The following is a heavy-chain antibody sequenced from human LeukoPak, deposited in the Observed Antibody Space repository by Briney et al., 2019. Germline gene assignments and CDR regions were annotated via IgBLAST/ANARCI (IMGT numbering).Heavy chain of an antibody. V-gene: IGHV3-11*01. CDR1: GFTFSGYY. Sequence: GGSLRLSCAASGFTFSGYYMSWIRQAPGKGLQWVSYITNSGSTIYYADSVKGRFTISRDNAKKSLYPQMNNLRAEHTAVYYFARGSRYYYGSGSYPFDYWGQGTLVTVSS. J-gene: IGHJ4*02. CDR3: ARGSRYYYGSGSYPFDY. CDR2: ITNSGSTI. D-gene: IGHD3-10*01.